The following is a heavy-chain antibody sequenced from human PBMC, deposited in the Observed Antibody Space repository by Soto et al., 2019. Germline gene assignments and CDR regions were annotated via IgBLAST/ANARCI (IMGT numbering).Heavy chain of an antibody. CDR1: GFTFSNAW. J-gene: IGHJ4*02. Sequence: GGSLRLSCAASGFTFSNAWINWVRQAPGKGLEWVSAISGSGGSTYYADSVKGRFTISRDNSKNTLYLQMNSLRAEDTAVYYCAKDFTSPMIASLFDYWGQGTLVTVSS. CDR3: AKDFTSPMIASLFDY. V-gene: IGHV3-23*01. D-gene: IGHD3-22*01. CDR2: ISGSGGST.